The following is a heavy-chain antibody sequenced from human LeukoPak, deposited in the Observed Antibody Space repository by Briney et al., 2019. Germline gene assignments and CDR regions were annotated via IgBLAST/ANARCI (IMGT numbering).Heavy chain of an antibody. J-gene: IGHJ4*02. V-gene: IGHV4-39*07. Sequence: PSETLSLTCTVSGGSISNSSYYWGWIRQPPGKGLEWIGSIYYSGSTYYNPSLKSRVTISVDTSKNQFSLKLSSVTAADTAVYFCATQGITMVRGVKPDLYYFDHWGQGNLVTVSS. D-gene: IGHD3-10*01. CDR1: GGSISNSSYY. CDR2: IYYSGST. CDR3: ATQGITMVRGVKPDLYYFDH.